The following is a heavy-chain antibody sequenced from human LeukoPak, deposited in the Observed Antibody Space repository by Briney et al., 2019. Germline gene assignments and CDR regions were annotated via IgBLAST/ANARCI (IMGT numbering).Heavy chain of an antibody. J-gene: IGHJ6*03. CDR3: ARDTPPSYYHYMDV. Sequence: GGSLRLSCAASGFTFSSYEMNRLRQAPGKGLEWVSYISGGDSTIYYADSVKGRFTISRDNAKNSLYLQMNSLRAEDTAVYYCARDTPPSYYHYMDVWGKGTTVTVSS. CDR1: GFTFSSYE. CDR2: ISGGDSTI. V-gene: IGHV3-48*03.